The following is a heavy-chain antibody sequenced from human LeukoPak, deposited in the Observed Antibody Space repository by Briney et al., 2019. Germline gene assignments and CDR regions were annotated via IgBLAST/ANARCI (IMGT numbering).Heavy chain of an antibody. Sequence: ASVKVSCKASGGTFSSYAISWVRQAPGQGLEWMGRIIPIFGTANYAQKFQGRVTITTDESTSTAYMELSSLRSEDTALYYCARSEYSYPQAHFDYWGQGTLVTVSS. V-gene: IGHV1-69*05. D-gene: IGHD5-18*01. CDR2: IIPIFGTA. J-gene: IGHJ4*02. CDR3: ARSEYSYPQAHFDY. CDR1: GGTFSSYA.